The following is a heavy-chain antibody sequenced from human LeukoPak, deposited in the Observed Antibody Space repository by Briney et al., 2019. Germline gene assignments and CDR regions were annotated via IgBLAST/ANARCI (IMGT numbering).Heavy chain of an antibody. CDR1: GYTFTGYY. D-gene: IGHD2-15*01. V-gene: IGHV1-2*02. Sequence: ASVTVSCKASGYTFTGYYMHWVRQAPGQGLEWMGWINPNSGGTNYAQKFQGRVTMTRDTSISTAYVELSRLRSDDTAVYYCAREETLGGYRSGGSCYEYYYYGMDVWGQGTTVTVSS. CDR2: INPNSGGT. J-gene: IGHJ6*02. CDR3: AREETLGGYRSGGSCYEYYYYGMDV.